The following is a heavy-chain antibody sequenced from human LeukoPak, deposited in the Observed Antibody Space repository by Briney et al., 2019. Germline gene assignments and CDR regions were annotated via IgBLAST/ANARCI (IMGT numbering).Heavy chain of an antibody. J-gene: IGHJ4*02. CDR1: GYTFTSYY. D-gene: IGHD4-17*01. V-gene: IGHV1-46*01. CDR3: ARDSLYGVVDY. Sequence: ASVKVSCKTSGYTFTSYYIHWVRQAPGQGLEWMGIINPSGGSTSYAQKFQDRVTMTRDTSTSTLYMYLSSLRSEDTAVYYCARDSLYGVVDYWGQGTLVTVSS. CDR2: INPSGGST.